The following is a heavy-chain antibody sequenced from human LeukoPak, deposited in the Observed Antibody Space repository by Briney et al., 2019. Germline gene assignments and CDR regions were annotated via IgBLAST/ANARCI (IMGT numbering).Heavy chain of an antibody. J-gene: IGHJ5*02. CDR3: ARAGASGWYAAGWFDP. V-gene: IGHV3-74*01. CDR2: INTDGRTT. CDR1: GFPFNNYW. Sequence: PGGSLRLSCAASGFPFNNYWMHWVRQAPGKGLVWVSSINTDGRTTRYAASVQGRFTISRDNAKNTLYLQTNSLRDDDTAVYYCARAGASGWYAAGWFDPWGQGTLVTVSS. D-gene: IGHD6-19*01.